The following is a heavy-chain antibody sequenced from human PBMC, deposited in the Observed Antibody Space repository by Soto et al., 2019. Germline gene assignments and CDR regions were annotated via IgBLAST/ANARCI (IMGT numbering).Heavy chain of an antibody. D-gene: IGHD6-19*01. CDR2: ISYDGSNK. CDR1: GFTFSSYA. J-gene: IGHJ6*04. V-gene: IGHV3-30-3*01. CDR3: ARDSGSIDSSGWFGYYYYGMDV. Sequence: GGSLRLSCAASGFTFSSYAMHWVRQAPGKGLEWVAVISYDGSNKYYADSVKGRFTISRDNSKNTLYLQMNSLRAEDTAVYYCARDSGSIDSSGWFGYYYYGMDVSGKGTTVTVSS.